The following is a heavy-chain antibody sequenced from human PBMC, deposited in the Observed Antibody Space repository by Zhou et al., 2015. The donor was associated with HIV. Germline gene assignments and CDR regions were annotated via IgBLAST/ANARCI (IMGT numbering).Heavy chain of an antibody. CDR2: INPNSGGT. Sequence: QVQLVQSGAEVKKPGASVKVSCKASGYTFTGYYMHWVRQAPGQGLEWMGWINPNSGGTNYAQKFQGRVTMTRDTSISTAYMELSRLRSDDTAVYYCARQRTIAAAGTRYFQHWGQGTLVTVSS. CDR3: ARQRTIAAAGTRYFQH. CDR1: GYTFTGYY. V-gene: IGHV1-2*02. D-gene: IGHD6-13*01. J-gene: IGHJ1*01.